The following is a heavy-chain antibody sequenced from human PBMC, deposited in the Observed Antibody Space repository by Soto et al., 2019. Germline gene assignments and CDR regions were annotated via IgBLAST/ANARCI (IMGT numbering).Heavy chain of an antibody. J-gene: IGHJ4*01. Sequence: SGGSLRLSCAASGFTFSNYAMSWVRQAPGKGLGWVSEISASGGTTYHADSVKGRFTISRDTSKNMLYPHMNSLRVEDSAEYYCAKEFGADWGQGTLVTVFS. CDR1: GFTFSNYA. CDR3: AKEFGAD. CDR2: ISASGGTT. V-gene: IGHV3-23*01. D-gene: IGHD3-10*01.